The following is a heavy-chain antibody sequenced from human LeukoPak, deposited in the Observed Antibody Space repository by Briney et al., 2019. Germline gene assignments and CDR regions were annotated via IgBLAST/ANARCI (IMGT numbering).Heavy chain of an antibody. CDR1: GYSISSGYY. J-gene: IGHJ4*02. V-gene: IGHV4-38-2*02. D-gene: IGHD6-19*01. Sequence: PSETLSLTCTVSGYSISSGYYWGWIRQPPGKGLEWIASIYHSGSTYYNPSLKSRVTISVDTSKNQFSLKLSSVTAADTAVYYCARSSGIAVAGTIDYWGQGTLVTVSS. CDR3: ARSSGIAVAGTIDY. CDR2: IYHSGST.